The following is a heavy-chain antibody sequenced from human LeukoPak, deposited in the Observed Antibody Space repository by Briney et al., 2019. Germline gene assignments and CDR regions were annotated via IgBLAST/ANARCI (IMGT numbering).Heavy chain of an antibody. CDR1: GYTFTSYY. CDR2: ISAYNGNT. CDR3: ARVWVRGVIGYYYYYMDV. J-gene: IGHJ6*03. Sequence: ASVKVSCKASGYTFTSYYMHWVRQAPGQGLEWMGWISAYNGNTNYAQKLQGRVTMTTDTSTSTAYMELRSLRSDDTAVYYCARVWVRGVIGYYYYYMDVWGKGTTVTVSS. D-gene: IGHD3-10*01. V-gene: IGHV1-18*04.